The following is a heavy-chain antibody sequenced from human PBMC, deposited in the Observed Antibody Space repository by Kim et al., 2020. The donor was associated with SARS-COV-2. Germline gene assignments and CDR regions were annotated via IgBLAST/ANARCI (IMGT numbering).Heavy chain of an antibody. CDR2: ISGSGGST. V-gene: IGHV3-23*01. CDR1: GFTFSNYA. D-gene: IGHD3-9*01. Sequence: GGSLRLSCAASGFTFSNYAMSWVRQAPGKGLEWVSTISGSGGSTYYADSVKGRFTISRDNSKNTVYLQMNSLRAEDTAIYYCAKGGYILTPWGFFDYWGQGTLVTVSS. CDR3: AKGGYILTPWGFFDY. J-gene: IGHJ4*02.